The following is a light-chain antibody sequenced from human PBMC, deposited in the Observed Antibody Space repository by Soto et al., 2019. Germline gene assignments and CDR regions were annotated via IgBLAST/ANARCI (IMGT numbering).Light chain of an antibody. V-gene: IGLV2-11*01. J-gene: IGLJ1*01. CDR3: CSYAGSRYV. CDR1: ISDVGGYNY. Sequence: QSVLTQPRSLSGSPGQSVTISCTGAISDVGGYNYVSWYQQHPGKAPKLMIYDVSKRPSGVPDRFSGSKSGNTASLTISGLQAEDEADYYCCSYAGSRYVFGTGTKVTVL. CDR2: DVS.